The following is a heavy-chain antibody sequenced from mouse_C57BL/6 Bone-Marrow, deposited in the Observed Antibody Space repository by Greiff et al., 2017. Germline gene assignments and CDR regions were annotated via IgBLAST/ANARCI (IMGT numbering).Heavy chain of an antibody. CDR3: AAGWLLLFAY. Sequence: VQLQQSGPELVKPGASVKISCKASGYTFTDYYMNWVKQSHGKSLEWIGDINPNNGGTSYNQKFKGKATLTVDKSSSTAYMELRSLTSEDSAVYYCAAGWLLLFAYGGQGTLVTVSA. D-gene: IGHD2-3*01. J-gene: IGHJ3*01. CDR1: GYTFTDYY. CDR2: INPNNGGT. V-gene: IGHV1-26*01.